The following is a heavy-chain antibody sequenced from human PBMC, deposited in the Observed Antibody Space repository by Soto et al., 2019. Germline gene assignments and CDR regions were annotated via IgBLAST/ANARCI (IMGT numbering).Heavy chain of an antibody. V-gene: IGHV4-39*01. CDR1: GGSISSSSYY. CDR3: ATVEDYYYYMDV. Sequence: PSETLSLTCTVSGGSISSSSYYWGWIRQPPGKGLEWIGSIYYSGSTYYNPSLKSRVTISVDTSKNQFSLKLSSVTAADTAVYYCATVEDYYYYMDVWGKGTTVTVSS. CDR2: IYYSGST. J-gene: IGHJ6*03. D-gene: IGHD3-3*01.